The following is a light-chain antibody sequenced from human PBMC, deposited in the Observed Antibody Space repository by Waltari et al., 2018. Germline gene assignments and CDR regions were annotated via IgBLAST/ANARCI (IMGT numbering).Light chain of an antibody. CDR3: QQYGSSPPHT. J-gene: IGKJ4*02. Sequence: EIVLTQSPGTLSLSQGERATLSCRASQSVSSSYLAWYQQKPGQAPRLLIYGASSRATGIPDRFSGSGSGTDFTLTISRLEPEDFAVYYCQQYGSSPPHTFGGGTKVEIK. V-gene: IGKV3-20*01. CDR1: QSVSSSY. CDR2: GAS.